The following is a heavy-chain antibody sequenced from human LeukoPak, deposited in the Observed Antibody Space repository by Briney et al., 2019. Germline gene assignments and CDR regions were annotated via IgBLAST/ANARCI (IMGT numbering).Heavy chain of an antibody. CDR2: INSNGGRT. CDR3: VKDLYYDNSGYYSGAFDY. V-gene: IGHV3-64D*06. J-gene: IGHJ4*02. CDR1: GFTFKKYA. D-gene: IGHD3-22*01. Sequence: GGSLRLSCSASGFTFKKYAMHWVRQAPGKGLEYLSAINSNGGRTYYADSVKGRFTISRDNSKNTLFLQMSSLRVEDTAVYYCVKDLYYDNSGYYSGAFDYWGQGTLVTVSS.